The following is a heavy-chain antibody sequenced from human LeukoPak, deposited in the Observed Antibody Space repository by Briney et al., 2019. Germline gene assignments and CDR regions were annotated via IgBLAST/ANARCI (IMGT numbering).Heavy chain of an antibody. D-gene: IGHD3-10*01. CDR2: ITGSSSTI. CDR3: ARLTSYGSGSYPFDY. J-gene: IGHJ4*02. Sequence: PGGSLRLSRAASGFTFSTNSMNWVRQAPGKGLEWVSYITGSSSTIYYADSVKGRFTISRDNAKNSLYLQMNSLRDEDTAVYYCARLTSYGSGSYPFDYWGQGTLVTVSS. V-gene: IGHV3-48*02. CDR1: GFTFSTNS.